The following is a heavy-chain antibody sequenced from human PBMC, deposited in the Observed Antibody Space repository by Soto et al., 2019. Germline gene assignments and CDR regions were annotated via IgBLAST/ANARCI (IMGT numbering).Heavy chain of an antibody. CDR2: ISYDGSNK. CDR3: AKVPFNYDFWNAFDI. Sequence: GGSLRLSCAASGFTFSSYGMHWVRQAPGKGLEWVAVISYDGSNKYYADSVKGRFTISRDNSKNTLYLQMNSLRAEDTAVYYCAKVPFNYDFWNAFDIWGQGTMVTVSS. CDR1: GFTFSSYG. J-gene: IGHJ3*02. D-gene: IGHD3-3*01. V-gene: IGHV3-30*18.